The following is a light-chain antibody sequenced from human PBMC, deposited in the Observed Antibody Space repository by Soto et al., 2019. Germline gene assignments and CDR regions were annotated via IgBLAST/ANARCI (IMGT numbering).Light chain of an antibody. CDR2: DDT. CDR3: QVWDSSSDHWV. Sequence: SYELTQTPSVSVAPGQTARITCGGNNIRNKSVQWYQQKPGQAPVVVVYDDTNRPSGIPERFSGSNSGNTATLTISRVEAGDEADYYCQVWDSSSDHWVFCGGTKLTVL. CDR1: NIRNKS. J-gene: IGLJ3*02. V-gene: IGLV3-21*02.